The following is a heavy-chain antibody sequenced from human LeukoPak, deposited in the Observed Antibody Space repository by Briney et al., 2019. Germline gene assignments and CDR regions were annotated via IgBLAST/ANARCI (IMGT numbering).Heavy chain of an antibody. V-gene: IGHV3-23*01. J-gene: IGHJ4*02. Sequence: GGSLRLSCAASGFTFSSYAMSWVRQAPGKGLEWVSAISGSGGSTYYADSVKGRFTISRDNSKNTLYLQMNSLRAEDTAVYYCAKDREVYDILTGYNYWGQGTLVTVSS. CDR3: AKDREVYDILTGYNY. D-gene: IGHD3-9*01. CDR1: GFTFSSYA. CDR2: ISGSGGST.